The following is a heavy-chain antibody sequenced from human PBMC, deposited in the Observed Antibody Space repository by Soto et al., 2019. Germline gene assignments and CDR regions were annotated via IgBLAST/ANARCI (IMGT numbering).Heavy chain of an antibody. J-gene: IGHJ4*02. Sequence: ASVKVSCKASGYDFINHAISWLRQAPGQGPEWMGGIRGYDGKTNYAQRLQGRVTMTRDTSTTTAYMELRSLRSDDTAIYYCARDIGGGSASLFDLWGQGTLVTVSS. V-gene: IGHV1-18*01. CDR1: GYDFINHA. D-gene: IGHD3-16*01. CDR3: ARDIGGGSASLFDL. CDR2: IRGYDGKT.